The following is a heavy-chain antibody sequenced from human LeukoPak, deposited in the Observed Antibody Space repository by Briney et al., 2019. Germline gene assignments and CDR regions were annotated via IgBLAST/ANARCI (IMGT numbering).Heavy chain of an antibody. CDR3: ARGNRSLWFGELVATSYKEV. J-gene: IGHJ6*03. V-gene: IGHV1-69*05. D-gene: IGHD3-10*01. Sequence: SVKLSCKASGGTFSSYAISWVRQAAGQGLEWMGGIIPIFGTANYAQKFQGRVTITTDESTSTAYMELSSLRSEDTAVYYCARGNRSLWFGELVATSYKEVRGKGTTVTVSS. CDR2: IIPIFGTA. CDR1: GGTFSSYA.